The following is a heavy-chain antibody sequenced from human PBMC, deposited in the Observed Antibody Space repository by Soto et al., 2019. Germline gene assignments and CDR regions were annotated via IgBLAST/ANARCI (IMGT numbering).Heavy chain of an antibody. CDR3: TGGVAIAYYYYYMDV. V-gene: IGHV3-30*03. CDR1: GFTFSSYG. CDR2: ISYDGSNK. Sequence: GGSLRLSCAASGFTFSSYGMHWVRQAPGKGLEWVAVISYDGSNKYYADSVKGRFTISRDNSKNTLYLQMNSLRAEDTAVYYCTGGVAIAYYYYYMDVWGKGTTVTVSS. J-gene: IGHJ6*03. D-gene: IGHD5-12*01.